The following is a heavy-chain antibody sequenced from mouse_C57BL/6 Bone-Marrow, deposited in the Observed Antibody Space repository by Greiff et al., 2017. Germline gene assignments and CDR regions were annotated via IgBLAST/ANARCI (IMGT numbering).Heavy chain of an antibody. Sequence: VQLQQSGAELVRPGASVKLSCTASGFNIKDDYMHWVKQRPEQGLEWIGWIDPENGDTEYASKFQGKATITADTSSNTAYLQLSSLTSEDTAVYYCYYYGSSYWFAYWGQGTLVTVSA. CDR3: YYYGSSYWFAY. D-gene: IGHD1-1*01. J-gene: IGHJ3*01. V-gene: IGHV14-4*01. CDR1: GFNIKDDY. CDR2: IDPENGDT.